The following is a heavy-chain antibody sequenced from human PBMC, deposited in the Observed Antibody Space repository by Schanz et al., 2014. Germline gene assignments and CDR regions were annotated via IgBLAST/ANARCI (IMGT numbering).Heavy chain of an antibody. J-gene: IGHJ4*02. CDR3: ARDLAFGGVYDRHSDS. CDR2: IWYDGNNK. D-gene: IGHD3-16*01. Sequence: QVQLVESGGGVVQPGRSLRLSCAASGFTFSAYGMHWVRQAPGKGLEWVTVIWYDGNNKYYADSVKGRFTISRDNSKNTLYLQMNSLRVEDTAVYYCARDLAFGGVYDRHSDSWGQGTLVTVSS. CDR1: GFTFSAYG. V-gene: IGHV3-33*01.